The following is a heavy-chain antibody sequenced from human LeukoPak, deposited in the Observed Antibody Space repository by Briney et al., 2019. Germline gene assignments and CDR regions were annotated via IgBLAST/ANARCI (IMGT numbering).Heavy chain of an antibody. CDR2: ISSSSSTI. D-gene: IGHD6-19*01. Sequence: GGSLGLSCAASGFTFSSYSMNWVRQAPGKGLEWVSYISSSSSTIYYADSVKGRFTISRDNAKNSLYLQMNGLRAEDTAVYYCARDLLPPATVAATGDAFDIWGQGTMVTVSS. CDR3: ARDLLPPATVAATGDAFDI. V-gene: IGHV3-48*01. CDR1: GFTFSSYS. J-gene: IGHJ3*02.